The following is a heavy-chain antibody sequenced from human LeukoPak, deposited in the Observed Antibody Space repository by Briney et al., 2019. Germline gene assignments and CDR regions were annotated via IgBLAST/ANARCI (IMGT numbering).Heavy chain of an antibody. CDR2: ISWNSGSI. D-gene: IGHD3/OR15-3a*01. CDR3: AKDFGLLEGVFDI. J-gene: IGHJ3*02. V-gene: IGHV3-9*01. Sequence: PGGSLRLSCAASGFTFDDYAMHWVRQAPGKGLEWVSGISWNSGSIGYADSVKGRFTISRDNAKNSLYLQMNSLRAEDTALYYCAKDFGLLEGVFDIWGQGTMVTVSS. CDR1: GFTFDDYA.